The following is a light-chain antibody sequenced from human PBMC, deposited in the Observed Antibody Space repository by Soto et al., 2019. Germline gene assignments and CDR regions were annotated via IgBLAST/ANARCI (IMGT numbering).Light chain of an antibody. Sequence: DILLTQSPATLSWSPGDRATLSCRASQSISNYLAWYQKRPGQAPRLLIYDASNRATGIPARFSGSGSGTDFTLTIRSIEPEDFAVYFCQQRNNWLFGQGTRLEI. CDR1: QSISNY. V-gene: IGKV3-11*01. CDR3: QQRNNWL. CDR2: DAS. J-gene: IGKJ5*01.